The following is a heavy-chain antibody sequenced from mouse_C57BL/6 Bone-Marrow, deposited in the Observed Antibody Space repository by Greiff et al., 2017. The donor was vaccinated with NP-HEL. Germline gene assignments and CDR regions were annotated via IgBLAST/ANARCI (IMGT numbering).Heavy chain of an antibody. CDR1: GYTFTDYY. CDR2: IYPGSGKT. D-gene: IGHD3-2*02. Sequence: QVQLQQSGAELVRPGASVKLSCKASGYTFTDYYINWVKQRPGQGLEWIARIYPGSGKTYYNEKFKGKATLTAEKSSSTAYMQLSSLTSENSAVYFCARRGQGTEDWGQGTTLTVSS. CDR3: ARRGQGTED. V-gene: IGHV1-76*01. J-gene: IGHJ2*01.